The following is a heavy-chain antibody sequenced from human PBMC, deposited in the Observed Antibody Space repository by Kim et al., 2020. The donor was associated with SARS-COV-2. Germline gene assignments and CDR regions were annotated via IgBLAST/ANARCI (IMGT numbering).Heavy chain of an antibody. CDR3: ARGYKSTVGY. Sequence: GGSLRLSCAASGFTFSSYSMNWVRQAPGKGLEWVSSISGRRGYIYYADPVKGRFTISGDGAKNSLYLQMNSLRAEDTAVYYCARGYKSTVGYWGQGTLVTVSS. CDR1: GFTFSSYS. V-gene: IGHV3-21*01. CDR2: ISGRRGYI. D-gene: IGHD1-20*01. J-gene: IGHJ4*02.